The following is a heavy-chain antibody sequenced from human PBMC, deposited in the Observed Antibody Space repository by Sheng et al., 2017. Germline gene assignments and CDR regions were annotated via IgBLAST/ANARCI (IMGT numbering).Heavy chain of an antibody. D-gene: IGHD4-17*01. Sequence: EVQLVESGGGLVQPGGSLRLSCAASGFTFSSYAMSWVRQAPGKGLEWVSAISGSGGSTYYADSVKGRFTISRDNSKNTLYLQMNSLRAEDTAVYYCAKDLYGDYATPGVAFDIWGQGTMVTVSS. V-gene: IGHV3-23*04. CDR1: GFTFSSYA. CDR2: ISGSGGST. J-gene: IGHJ3*02. CDR3: AKDLYGDYATPGVAFDI.